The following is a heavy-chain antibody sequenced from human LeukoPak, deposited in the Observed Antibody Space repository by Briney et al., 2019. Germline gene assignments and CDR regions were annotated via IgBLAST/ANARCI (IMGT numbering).Heavy chain of an antibody. V-gene: IGHV3-23*01. Sequence: GGSLRLSCAASGFTFSSFAMSWVRQAPGKGLEWVSAISGSGGSTYYAASVKGRFTISRDNSKNTLYLQMNSLRAEDTAVYYCAKGQYSSGWSFDYWGQGTLVTVSS. D-gene: IGHD6-19*01. CDR2: ISGSGGST. CDR3: AKGQYSSGWSFDY. CDR1: GFTFSSFA. J-gene: IGHJ4*02.